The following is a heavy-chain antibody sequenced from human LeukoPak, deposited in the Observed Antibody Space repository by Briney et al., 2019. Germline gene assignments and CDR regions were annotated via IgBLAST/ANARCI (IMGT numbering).Heavy chain of an antibody. CDR2: FGPQVGET. Sequence: GASVKVSCKLSGSTLTKISIDWVRQAPGKGLECMGTFGPQVGETIHAQKLQGRLKMTADTSTDTAYMGMSSLQSEDTAVYYCATGAMVYEYWGQGTLVTVSS. V-gene: IGHV1-24*01. CDR1: GSTLTKIS. CDR3: ATGAMVYEY. J-gene: IGHJ4*02. D-gene: IGHD3-10*01.